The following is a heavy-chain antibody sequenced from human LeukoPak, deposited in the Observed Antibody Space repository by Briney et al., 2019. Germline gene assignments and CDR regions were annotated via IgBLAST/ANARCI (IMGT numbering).Heavy chain of an antibody. V-gene: IGHV4-59*12. D-gene: IGHD3-22*01. Sequence: RASETLSLTCTVSGGSISSYYWGWIRQPPGKGLEWIGYIYYSGSTNYNPSLKSRVTISVDTSKNQFSLKLSSVTAADTAVYYCARDRYYYDSSGYTYYYYMDVWGKGTTVTVSS. CDR3: ARDRYYYDSSGYTYYYYMDV. CDR1: GGSISSYY. CDR2: IYYSGST. J-gene: IGHJ6*03.